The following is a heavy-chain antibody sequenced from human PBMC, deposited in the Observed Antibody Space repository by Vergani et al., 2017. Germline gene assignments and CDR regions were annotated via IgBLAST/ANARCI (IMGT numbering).Heavy chain of an antibody. D-gene: IGHD3-22*01. Sequence: EVQLVQSGAEVKKPGESLKISCQISGYSFTNYWIGWVRQMLGKGLEWMGIIHPADSDTRYSPSFQGQVTISVDKSISTAYLQRSSLRASDSAMYYCARLYGRDSSGSKYFDYWGQGTLVTVSS. CDR2: IHPADSDT. J-gene: IGHJ4*02. CDR1: GYSFTNYW. V-gene: IGHV5-51*01. CDR3: ARLYGRDSSGSKYFDY.